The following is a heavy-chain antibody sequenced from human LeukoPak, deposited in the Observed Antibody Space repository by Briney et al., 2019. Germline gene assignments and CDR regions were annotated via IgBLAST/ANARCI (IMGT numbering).Heavy chain of an antibody. CDR3: ARRDFYGGGWFDP. D-gene: IGHD4-23*01. V-gene: IGHV4-39*01. CDR2: IYYSGST. CDR1: GGSISSNNYY. J-gene: IGHJ5*02. Sequence: PSETLSLTCTVSGGSISSNNYYWGWVRQPPGKGLDLIGTIYYSGSTYYKPSLKSRVTISVDTSKNQLSLKLSSVTAADTAVYYCARRDFYGGGWFDPWGQGTLVTVSS.